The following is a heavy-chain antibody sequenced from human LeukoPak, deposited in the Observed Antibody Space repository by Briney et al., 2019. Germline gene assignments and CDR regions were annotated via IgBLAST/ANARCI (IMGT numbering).Heavy chain of an antibody. CDR1: GFTFSSYA. CDR2: ISGSGGST. J-gene: IGHJ4*02. Sequence: PGGSLRLSCAASGFTFSSYAMSWVRQAPGKGLEWVSAISGSGGSTHYADSVKGRFTISRDNSKNTLYLQMNSLRAEDTAVYYCAKVGGYSGYDALDYWGQGTLVTVSS. D-gene: IGHD5-12*01. CDR3: AKVGGYSGYDALDY. V-gene: IGHV3-23*01.